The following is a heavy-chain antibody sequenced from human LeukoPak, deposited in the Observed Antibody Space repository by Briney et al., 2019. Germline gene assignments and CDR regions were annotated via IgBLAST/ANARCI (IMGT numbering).Heavy chain of an antibody. Sequence: PSETLSLTCTVSGASIKNYYWSWIRQPPGEGLECIGYFHYSGSTNYTPSLKSRVTISLDTSKNQFSLKLSSVTAADTAVYYCARLGQPNAFDMWGQGTMVTVSS. D-gene: IGHD3-16*01. CDR1: GASIKNYY. J-gene: IGHJ3*02. CDR2: FHYSGST. CDR3: ARLGQPNAFDM. V-gene: IGHV4-59*08.